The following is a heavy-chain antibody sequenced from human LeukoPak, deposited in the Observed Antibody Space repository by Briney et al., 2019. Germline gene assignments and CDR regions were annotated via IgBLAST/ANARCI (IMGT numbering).Heavy chain of an antibody. CDR1: GYTFIDYY. D-gene: IGHD3-22*01. CDR3: ASKTYDTPGYYYFQH. J-gene: IGHJ1*01. Sequence: ASVKVSCKASGYTFIDYYIHWVRQAPGQGLEWIGWINPDSGDTNYAQKFQGRVTMTRDTSITTVCMDLSRLRSDDTAVYYCASKTYDTPGYYYFQHWGQGTLVTVSS. V-gene: IGHV1-2*02. CDR2: INPDSGDT.